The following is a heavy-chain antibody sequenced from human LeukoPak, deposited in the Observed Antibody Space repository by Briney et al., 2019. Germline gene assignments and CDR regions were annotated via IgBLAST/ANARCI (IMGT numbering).Heavy chain of an antibody. CDR2: IYYSGST. D-gene: IGHD1-14*01. Sequence: SETLSLTCTVSGGSLSSHYWSWIRQPPGKGLEWIWYIYYSGSTNYNPSLKSRVTISVDTSKDQFSLKLSAVTAADTAVYYCARLPENWGQGTLVTVSS. J-gene: IGHJ4*02. V-gene: IGHV4-59*11. CDR3: ARLPEN. CDR1: GGSLSSHY.